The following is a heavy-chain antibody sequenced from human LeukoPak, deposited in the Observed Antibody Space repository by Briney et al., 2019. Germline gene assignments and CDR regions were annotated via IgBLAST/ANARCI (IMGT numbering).Heavy chain of an antibody. D-gene: IGHD6-19*01. Sequence: SVKVSCKASGGTFSSYAISWVRQAPGQGLEWMGRIIPIFGTANYAQKFQGRVTITTDESTSTAYMELSSLRSEDTAVYYCARAGGAVAVQVGLDLRYWGQRTLVTVSS. V-gene: IGHV1-69*05. CDR3: ARAGGAVAVQVGLDLRY. CDR1: GGTFSSYA. J-gene: IGHJ4*02. CDR2: IIPIFGTA.